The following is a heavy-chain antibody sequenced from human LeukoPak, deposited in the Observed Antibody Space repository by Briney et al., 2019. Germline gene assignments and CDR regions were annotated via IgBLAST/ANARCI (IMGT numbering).Heavy chain of an antibody. CDR1: GFTFSSYG. Sequence: GGSLRLSCAASGFTFSSYGMHWVRQAPGKGLEWVAFIRYDGSNKYYADSVKGRFTISRDNSKNTLYLQMNSLRAEDTAAYYCAKQKWGIAAAGNDYWGQGTLVTVSS. J-gene: IGHJ4*02. CDR2: IRYDGSNK. CDR3: AKQKWGIAAAGNDY. D-gene: IGHD6-13*01. V-gene: IGHV3-30*02.